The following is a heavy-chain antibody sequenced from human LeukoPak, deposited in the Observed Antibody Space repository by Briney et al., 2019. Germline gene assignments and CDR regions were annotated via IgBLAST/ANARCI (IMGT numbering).Heavy chain of an antibody. Sequence: GASVKVSCKASGYTFTGYYMHWVRQAPGQGLEWMGWINPNSGGTYYAQKFQGRVTMTSDTSISTAYMELRSLRSDDTAVYYCARVAGSPRQLWFAYYFDYWGQGTLVTVSS. V-gene: IGHV1-2*02. CDR1: GYTFTGYY. CDR3: ARVAGSPRQLWFAYYFDY. D-gene: IGHD5-18*01. CDR2: INPNSGGT. J-gene: IGHJ4*02.